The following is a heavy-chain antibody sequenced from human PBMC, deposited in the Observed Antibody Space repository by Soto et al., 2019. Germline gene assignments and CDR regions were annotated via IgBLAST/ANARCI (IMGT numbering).Heavy chain of an antibody. CDR3: AARFGEREDQH. Sequence: QLQLQESGPGLVKPSETLSLTCTVSGGSISSSSYYWGWIRQPPGKGLEWIGSIYYSGSTYYNPSLKSRVTISVDTSKNQFPLKLSSVTAADTAVYYCAARFGEREDQHWGQGTLVTVSS. CDR2: IYYSGST. D-gene: IGHD3-10*01. V-gene: IGHV4-39*01. J-gene: IGHJ1*01. CDR1: GGSISSSSYY.